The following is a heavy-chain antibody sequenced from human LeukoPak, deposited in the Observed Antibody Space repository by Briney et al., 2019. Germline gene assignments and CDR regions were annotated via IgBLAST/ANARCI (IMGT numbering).Heavy chain of an antibody. CDR3: ARDSDWYFDL. J-gene: IGHJ2*01. V-gene: IGHV3-21*01. Sequence: GGSLRLSCAASGFTFSTYSMNWVRQAPGKGLEWVSSISSSSSYIYYADSVKGRFTISRDSAKNSLYLQMNSLRAEDTALYYCARDSDWYFDLWGRGTLVTVSS. CDR1: GFTFSTYS. CDR2: ISSSSSYI.